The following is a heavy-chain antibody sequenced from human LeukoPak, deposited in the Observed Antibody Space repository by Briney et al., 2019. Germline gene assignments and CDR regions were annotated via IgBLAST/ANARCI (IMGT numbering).Heavy chain of an antibody. CDR1: GYSISSGYF. J-gene: IGHJ4*02. Sequence: SETLSLTCAVSGYSISSGYFWGWIRQPPGKGLEWIGSIYHSGSTYYNPSLKSRVTISVDTSKSQFSLKLSSVTAADTAVYYCARASSSGWGFRDYWGQGTLVTVSS. CDR2: IYHSGST. V-gene: IGHV4-38-2*01. D-gene: IGHD6-19*01. CDR3: ARASSSGWGFRDY.